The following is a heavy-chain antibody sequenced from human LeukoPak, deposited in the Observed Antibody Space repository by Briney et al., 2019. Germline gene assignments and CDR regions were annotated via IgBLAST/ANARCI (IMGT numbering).Heavy chain of an antibody. J-gene: IGHJ5*02. V-gene: IGHV1-18*01. Sequence: ASVKVSCKASGYTFTSYGFSWVRQAPGQGLEWMGWVSAYNGNTNYAQKFQGRVTITKNTSITTAYMELSSLRSEDTAVYYCARGTRRVSGYGSWFDPWGQGTLVTVSS. CDR3: ARGTRRVSGYGSWFDP. CDR1: GYTFTSYG. CDR2: VSAYNGNT. D-gene: IGHD1-1*01.